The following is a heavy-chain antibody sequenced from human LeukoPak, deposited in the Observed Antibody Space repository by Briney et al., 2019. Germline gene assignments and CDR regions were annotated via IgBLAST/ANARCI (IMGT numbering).Heavy chain of an antibody. CDR2: ICSGGST. Sequence: PGGSLRLSCAASGFTVSSNYMSWVRQAPGKGLEWVSVICSGGSTHYADSVKGRFTISRDNSKNTLYLQMNSLRAEDTAVYYCAREYDSSGYQSYGMDVWGQGTTVTVSS. J-gene: IGHJ6*02. CDR1: GFTVSSNY. D-gene: IGHD3-22*01. CDR3: AREYDSSGYQSYGMDV. V-gene: IGHV3-53*01.